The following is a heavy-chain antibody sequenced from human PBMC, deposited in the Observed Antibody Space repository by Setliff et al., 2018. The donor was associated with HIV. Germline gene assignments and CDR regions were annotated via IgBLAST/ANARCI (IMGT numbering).Heavy chain of an antibody. Sequence: PGGSLRLSCVTSGFTFSNVWMSWVRQAPGKGLEWVATIKTHGETIYYVDSVKGRFTISRDNAHHSLFLQMTSLRADDTAVYYCARDGPTGWDAFDVWGQGTMVTVS. D-gene: IGHD3-9*01. CDR3: ARDGPTGWDAFDV. CDR2: IKTHGETI. CDR1: GFTFSNVW. V-gene: IGHV3-7*03. J-gene: IGHJ3*01.